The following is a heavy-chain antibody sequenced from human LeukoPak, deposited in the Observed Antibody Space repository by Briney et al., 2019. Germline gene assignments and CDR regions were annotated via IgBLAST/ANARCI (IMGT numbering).Heavy chain of an antibody. V-gene: IGHV3-9*01. Sequence: GGSLRLSCAASGFTFDDYAMHWVRQAPGKGLEWVSGISWNSGSIGYADSVKGRFTISRDNAKNSLYLQMNSLRAEDTALYYCAKGAYDILTGYFPNWGQGTLVTASS. CDR3: AKGAYDILTGYFPN. CDR2: ISWNSGSI. CDR1: GFTFDDYA. D-gene: IGHD3-9*01. J-gene: IGHJ4*02.